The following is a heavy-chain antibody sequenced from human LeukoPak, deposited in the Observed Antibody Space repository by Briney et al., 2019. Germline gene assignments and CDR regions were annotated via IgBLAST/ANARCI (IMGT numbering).Heavy chain of an antibody. CDR1: GDSVSSNSAT. CDR3: ARGPSSSQH. V-gene: IGHV6-1*01. CDR2: TYYRSKWYK. Sequence: SQTLSLTCAISGDSVSSNSATWNWIRQSPSRGLEWLGRTYYRSKWYKYYAVSVKGRITINPDTSKNQFSLQLNSVTSEDAAVYYCARGPSSSQHWGQGPLVTVSS. J-gene: IGHJ1*01.